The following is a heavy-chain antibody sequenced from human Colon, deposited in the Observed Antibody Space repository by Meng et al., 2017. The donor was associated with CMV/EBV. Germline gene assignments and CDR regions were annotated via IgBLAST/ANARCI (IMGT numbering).Heavy chain of an antibody. Sequence: QVPMDESGAEVKKPGSSGKVSLNVYKGTFTSYPISWVRKGPGQGFEWVGGIITISGTTDYAQKFQGRVTITADESTSTAYMKLSNLRSEDTAIYYCARVICGGDCYLDYWGRGTLVTVSS. J-gene: IGHJ4*02. CDR2: IITISGTT. CDR1: KGTFTSYP. V-gene: IGHV1-69*12. D-gene: IGHD2-21*02. CDR3: ARVICGGDCYLDY.